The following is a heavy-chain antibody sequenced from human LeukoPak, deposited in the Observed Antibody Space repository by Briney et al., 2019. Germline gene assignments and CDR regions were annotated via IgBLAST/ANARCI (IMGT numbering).Heavy chain of an antibody. D-gene: IGHD1-26*01. Sequence: GGSLRLSCAASGFTFSGYTMHWVRQAPGKGLQWVAVISYDESNKYYADSVKGRFTISRDNSKNTVYLQMNSLRAEDTALYYCARSSVSGSHWYFDYWGQGTLVTVSS. V-gene: IGHV3-30-3*01. J-gene: IGHJ4*02. CDR1: GFTFSGYT. CDR2: ISYDESNK. CDR3: ARSSVSGSHWYFDY.